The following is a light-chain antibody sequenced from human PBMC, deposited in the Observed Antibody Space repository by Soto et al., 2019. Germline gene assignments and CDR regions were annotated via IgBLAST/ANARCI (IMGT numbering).Light chain of an antibody. CDR3: QHSYSNPWT. V-gene: IGKV4-1*01. CDR2: WAS. J-gene: IGKJ1*01. Sequence: DIVMTQSPQTLAVSLGERATINCKSSQSVLYSSNNKNYLSWYQHKPVQPPKLLFYWASARESGVPDRFSVSGSGTDVTLTISGLQAEDVAVYYCQHSYSNPWTFGQGTKVEIK. CDR1: QSVLYSSNNKNY.